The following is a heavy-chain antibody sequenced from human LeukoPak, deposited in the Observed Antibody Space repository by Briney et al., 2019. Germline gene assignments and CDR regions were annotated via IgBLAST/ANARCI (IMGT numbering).Heavy chain of an antibody. CDR1: GYTFTSYA. J-gene: IGHJ4*02. D-gene: IGHD6-19*01. CDR2: INAGNGNT. V-gene: IGHV1-3*01. Sequence: ASVKVSCKASGYTFTSYAMHWVRQAPGQRLEWMGWINAGNGNTKYSQKFQGRVTITRDTSASTAYMELSSLRSEDTAVYYCARDPSVGSGWYWGYFDYWGQGTLVTVSS. CDR3: ARDPSVGSGWYWGYFDY.